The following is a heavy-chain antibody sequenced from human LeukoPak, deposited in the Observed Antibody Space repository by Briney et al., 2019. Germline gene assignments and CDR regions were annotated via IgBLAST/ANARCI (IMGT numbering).Heavy chain of an antibody. D-gene: IGHD3-22*01. J-gene: IGHJ6*03. CDR2: MNPSGST. CDR3: ARGRQDVTMIVVVMPAVSYYLDV. Sequence: SETLSLTCAVYGGSFSGYYWTWIRQTPGKGLEGIGEMNPSGSTNYNPSLKSRVTISVDTSKNQFSLKLSSVTAADTAVYYCARGRQDVTMIVVVMPAVSYYLDVWGKGTTVTVS. CDR1: GGSFSGYY. V-gene: IGHV4-34*01.